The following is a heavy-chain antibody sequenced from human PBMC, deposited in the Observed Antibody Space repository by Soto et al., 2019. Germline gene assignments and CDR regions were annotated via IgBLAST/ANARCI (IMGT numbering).Heavy chain of an antibody. Sequence: RGSLRLSCAASGFTFSDNWMNWVRQAPGKGLEWVATIKPDGSEQDYVAFVKGRFTISRDNAKNSLYLQMNSLRAEDTAVYYCATVPWTAAASWGQGTLVTVSS. CDR2: IKPDGSEQ. CDR1: GFTFSDNW. CDR3: ATVPWTAAAS. D-gene: IGHD6-13*01. V-gene: IGHV3-7*01. J-gene: IGHJ5*02.